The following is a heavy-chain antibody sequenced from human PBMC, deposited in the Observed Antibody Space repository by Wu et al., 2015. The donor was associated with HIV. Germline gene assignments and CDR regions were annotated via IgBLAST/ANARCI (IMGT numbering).Heavy chain of an antibody. J-gene: IGHJ3*01. CDR1: NYTFTTYG. D-gene: IGHD4-23*01. V-gene: IGHV1-18*01. Sequence: QVRLVQSGAEVKKPGVSVKVSCKGFNYTFTTYGITWVRQVPGQEFEWLGWVSPYNGHTSYAQKFQDRVTMTTDTSTTTVHLELRTLRSDDTAVYFCARGVRTPGGDTLDFWGQGTMVTVSS. CDR3: ARGVRTPGGDTLDF. CDR2: VSPYNGHT.